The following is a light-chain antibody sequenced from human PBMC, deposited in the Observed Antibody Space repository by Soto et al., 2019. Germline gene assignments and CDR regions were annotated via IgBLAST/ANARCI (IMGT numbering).Light chain of an antibody. V-gene: IGKV1-39*01. CDR2: AAS. CDR3: QQSSSTPRT. CDR1: QTISNY. Sequence: DIQMTQSPSSLSASVGDRVTITCRASQTISNYLNWYQQKPGKAPKLLIYAASSLQGGVPSRFSGSGSGTDFTLTISSLQPEDFATYYCQQSSSTPRTFGQGTKVEIK. J-gene: IGKJ1*01.